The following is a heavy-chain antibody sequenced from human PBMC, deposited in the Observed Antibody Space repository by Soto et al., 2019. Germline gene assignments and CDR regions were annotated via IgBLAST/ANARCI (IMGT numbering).Heavy chain of an antibody. V-gene: IGHV3-15*01. J-gene: IGHJ4*02. CDR1: GFTFSNAW. Sequence: EVQLVESGGGSVKPGGSLRLSCAASGFTFSNAWMSWVRQAPGKGLEWVGRIKSKTDGGTTDYAAPVKGRFTISRDDSKNTLYLQMNSLKTEDTAVYYCTTSTPKLRFLEWLFDYWGQGTLVTVSS. CDR3: TTSTPKLRFLEWLFDY. D-gene: IGHD3-3*01. CDR2: IKSKTDGGTT.